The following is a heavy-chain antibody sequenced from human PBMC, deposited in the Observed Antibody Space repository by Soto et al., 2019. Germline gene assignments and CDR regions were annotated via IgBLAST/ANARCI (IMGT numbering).Heavy chain of an antibody. V-gene: IGHV1-2*02. CDR2: IGPESGAT. D-gene: IGHD1-26*01. CDR1: GYTFTGHY. CDR3: GRGRSGQIVVFY. J-gene: IGHJ4*02. Sequence: QVQLVQSGAEVKKPGASVKVSCKASGYTFTGHYIHWVRQAPEQGPEWMGEIGPESGATRYAEKFQGRVTMTLDTSITTVYMELKNLSADDTAVYYCGRGRSGQIVVFYWGQGTPVTVSS.